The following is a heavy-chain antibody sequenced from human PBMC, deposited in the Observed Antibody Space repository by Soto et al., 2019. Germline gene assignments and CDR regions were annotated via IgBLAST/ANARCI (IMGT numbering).Heavy chain of an antibody. CDR1: GGPFSSYA. Sequence: GASVKVSCKASGGPFSSYAISWVRQAPGQGLEWMGGIIPIFGTANYAQKFQGRVTITADESTSTAYMELSSLRSEDTAVYYCARGPSVGAKGVLAPTTFDYWGQGTLVTVSS. CDR3: ARGPSVGAKGVLAPTTFDY. J-gene: IGHJ4*02. V-gene: IGHV1-69*13. CDR2: IIPIFGTA. D-gene: IGHD1-26*01.